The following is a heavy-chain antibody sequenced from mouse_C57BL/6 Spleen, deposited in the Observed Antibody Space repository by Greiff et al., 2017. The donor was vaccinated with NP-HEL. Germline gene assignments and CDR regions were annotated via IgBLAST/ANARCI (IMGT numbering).Heavy chain of an antibody. CDR2: IYPGDGDT. CDR1: GYAFSSSW. CDR3: ARVHAAWFAY. Sequence: VQLQQSGPELVKPGASVKISCKASGYAFSSSWMNWVKQRPGKGLEWIGRIYPGDGDTNYNGKFKGKATLTADKSSSTAYMQLSSLTSEDSAVYFCARVHAAWFAYWGQGTLVTVSA. J-gene: IGHJ3*01. V-gene: IGHV1-82*01.